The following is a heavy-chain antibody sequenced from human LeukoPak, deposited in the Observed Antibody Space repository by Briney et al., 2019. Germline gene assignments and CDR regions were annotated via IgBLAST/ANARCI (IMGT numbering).Heavy chain of an antibody. J-gene: IGHJ4*02. Sequence: PGGSLRLSCAASGFDFSRYGMHWVRQAPGMGLEWVAFVRYDGVNKYYTDSVKGRFTISRDNSKNTLYLQMDSLRADDTAVYYCAKQGSDTSPKYHDYWGQGTQVTVSS. V-gene: IGHV3-30*02. CDR1: GFDFSRYG. CDR3: AKQGSDTSPKYHDY. D-gene: IGHD2-2*01. CDR2: VRYDGVNK.